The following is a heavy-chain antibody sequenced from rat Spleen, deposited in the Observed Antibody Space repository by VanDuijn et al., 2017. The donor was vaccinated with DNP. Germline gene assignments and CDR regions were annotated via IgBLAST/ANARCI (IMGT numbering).Heavy chain of an antibody. J-gene: IGHJ2*01. CDR1: GFTFSNND. CDR2: ISTSGGST. Sequence: EVQLVESGGGLVQPGRSLKLSCAASGFTFSNNDMAWVRQAPTKGLEWVASISTSGGSTYYRDSVKGRFTVSRDNAKSTLYLQMNSLRSEDMATYYCIRWNSGHFDYWGQGVMVTVSS. D-gene: IGHD4-3*01. V-gene: IGHV5-25*01. CDR3: IRWNSGHFDY.